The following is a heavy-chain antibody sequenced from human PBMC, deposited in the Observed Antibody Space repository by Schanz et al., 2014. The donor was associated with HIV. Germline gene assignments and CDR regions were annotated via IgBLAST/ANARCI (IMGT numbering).Heavy chain of an antibody. Sequence: EVQLLESGGGLAQPGSSLRLACVASEFSFHSHAMSWVRQAPGKGLEWVGDIKKDGSEKHYAGSVKGRFTISRDNTENSLSLQMNSLRAEDTAVYYCARELVPSWGAFDIWGQGTMVTVSS. CDR2: IKKDGSEK. J-gene: IGHJ3*02. V-gene: IGHV3-7*01. CDR3: ARELVPSWGAFDI. D-gene: IGHD3-16*01. CDR1: EFSFHSHA.